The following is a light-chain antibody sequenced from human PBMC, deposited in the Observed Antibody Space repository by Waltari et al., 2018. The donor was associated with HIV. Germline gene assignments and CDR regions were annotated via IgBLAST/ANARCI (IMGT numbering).Light chain of an antibody. CDR2: GVN. CDR1: SRDVGAYNF. V-gene: IGLV2-8*01. Sequence: QSALTQPPSASGSPGQSVTFSCTGTSRDVGAYNFVSWYQQHPGKAPMLIIYGVNRRPSGVPDRFSGSKAGNTASLTVSGLQADDEADYYCSSYAGPNHLLFGGGTKLTVL. CDR3: SSYAGPNHLL. J-gene: IGLJ2*01.